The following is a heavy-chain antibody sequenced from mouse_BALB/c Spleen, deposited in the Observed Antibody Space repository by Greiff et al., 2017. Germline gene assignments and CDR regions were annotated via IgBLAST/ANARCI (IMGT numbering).Heavy chain of an antibody. CDR3: ARDYYGGFAY. CDR2: IYPGDGYT. V-gene: IGHV1-87*01. Sequence: VQLQQSGAELARPGASVKLSCTASGYTFTSYSMQWVNQRPGKGLEWIGAIYPGDGYTSYPQKFKGKATLTADKPSSTDYMQLSSLASEDSAVDYCARDYYGGFAYWGQGTLVTVSA. D-gene: IGHD1-1*01. CDR1: GYTFTSYS. J-gene: IGHJ3*01.